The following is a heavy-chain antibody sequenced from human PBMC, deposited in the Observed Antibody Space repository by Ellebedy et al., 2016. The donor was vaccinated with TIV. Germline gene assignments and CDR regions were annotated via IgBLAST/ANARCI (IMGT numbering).Heavy chain of an antibody. D-gene: IGHD1-26*01. CDR2: IYHSGST. J-gene: IGHJ6*02. Sequence: SETLSLXXAVSGGSISSSNWWSWVRQPPGKGLEWIGEIYHSGSTNYNPSLKSRVTISVDTSKNQFSLKLSSVTAADTAVYYCARDQELVGANDMSLDVWGQGTTVTVSS. V-gene: IGHV4-4*02. CDR3: ARDQELVGANDMSLDV. CDR1: GGSISSSNW.